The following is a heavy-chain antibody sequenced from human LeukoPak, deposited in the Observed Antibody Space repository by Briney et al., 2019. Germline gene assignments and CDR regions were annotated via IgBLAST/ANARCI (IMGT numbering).Heavy chain of an antibody. V-gene: IGHV4-59*02. CDR1: GGSVSTYY. J-gene: IGHJ4*02. CDR3: ASTSGYCSGGNCYSAFDY. CDR2: IYYSGST. Sequence: SETLSLTCTVSGGSVSTYYWNWIRPPPGKGLEWIGYIYYSGSTNYNPSLKSRLTISVDTSNNQFSLKLSSVTAADTAVYYCASTSGYCSGGNCYSAFDYWGQGTLVTVSS. D-gene: IGHD2-15*01.